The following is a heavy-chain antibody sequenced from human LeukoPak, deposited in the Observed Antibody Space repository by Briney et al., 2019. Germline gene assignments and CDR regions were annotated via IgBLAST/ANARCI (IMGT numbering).Heavy chain of an antibody. J-gene: IGHJ4*02. Sequence: ASVKVSCKASGYTFTSYYMHWVRQAPGQGLEWMGIINPSGGSTSYAQKFQGRVTMTRGTSTSTVYMELSSLRSEDTAVYYCARGRRITIFGVAAPPYYFDYWGQGTLVTVSS. V-gene: IGHV1-46*01. CDR2: INPSGGST. CDR3: ARGRRITIFGVAAPPYYFDY. CDR1: GYTFTSYY. D-gene: IGHD3-3*01.